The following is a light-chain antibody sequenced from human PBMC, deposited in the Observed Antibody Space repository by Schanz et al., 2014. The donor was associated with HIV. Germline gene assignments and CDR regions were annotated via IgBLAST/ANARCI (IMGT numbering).Light chain of an antibody. CDR3: QSYDSGLSGWV. V-gene: IGLV2-11*01. J-gene: IGLJ3*02. CDR2: EVT. CDR1: SSDVGGYNY. Sequence: QSALTQPRSVSGSPGQSVTISCTGTSSDVGGYNYVSWYQQHPGKAPKLMIYEVTKRPSGVPDRFSGSKSGNTASLTVSGLQAEDEADYYCQSYDSGLSGWVFGGGTKLTVL.